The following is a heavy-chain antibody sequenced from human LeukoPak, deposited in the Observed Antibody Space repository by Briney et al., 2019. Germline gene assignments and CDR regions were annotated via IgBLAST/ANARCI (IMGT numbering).Heavy chain of an antibody. CDR2: VRFDGTNK. Sequence: PGGSLRLSCAASGFTFSSYGMYWVPQAQGKGLEWMAYVRFDGTNKYYAESVKGRFTISRDNSKNTLYLQMNSLKPEDAAIYYCAKDRGPYFFSDYWGQGTLVTVSS. CDR3: AKDRGPYFFSDY. V-gene: IGHV3-30*02. D-gene: IGHD2/OR15-2a*01. CDR1: GFTFSSYG. J-gene: IGHJ4*02.